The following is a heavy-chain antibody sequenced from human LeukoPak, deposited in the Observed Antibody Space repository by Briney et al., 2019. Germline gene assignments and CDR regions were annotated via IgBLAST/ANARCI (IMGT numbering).Heavy chain of an antibody. J-gene: IGHJ4*02. V-gene: IGHV5-51*01. CDR2: IYPGDSDT. D-gene: IGHD3-3*01. CDR3: ARLIWSGYSNSDRRFDY. CDR1: GYSFTSYW. Sequence: GESLKISCKGSGYSFTSYWIGWVRQMPGKGLVWMGIIYPGDSDTRYSPSFQGQVTISADKSISTAYLQWSSLKASDTAMYYCARLIWSGYSNSDRRFDYWGQGTLVTVSS.